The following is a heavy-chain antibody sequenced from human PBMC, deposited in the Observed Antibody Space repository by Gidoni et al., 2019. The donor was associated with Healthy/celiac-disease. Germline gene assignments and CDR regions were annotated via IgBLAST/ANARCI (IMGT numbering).Heavy chain of an antibody. V-gene: IGHV3-30-3*01. Sequence: QVQLMASGGGVVQPGRSLRLAWAASGFHFRGYAMHWVRQAPGKGLAWVAVISYDGSNKYYADSVKGRFTISRDNSKNTLYLQMNSLRAEDTAVYYCARSAGDPEDYWGQGTLVTVSS. CDR1: GFHFRGYA. CDR2: ISYDGSNK. J-gene: IGHJ4*02. CDR3: ARSAGDPEDY. D-gene: IGHD2-21*02.